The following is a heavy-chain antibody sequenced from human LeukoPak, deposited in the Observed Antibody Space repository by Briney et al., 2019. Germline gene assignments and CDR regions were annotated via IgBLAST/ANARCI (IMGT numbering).Heavy chain of an antibody. CDR2: IYYSGNT. CDR3: ARYYYDSGSSRYYFDY. V-gene: IGHV4-59*01. Sequence: SETLSLTCTVSGGSISSYYWSWIRQPPGKGLEWIGYIYYSGNTNYNPSLKSRVTISVDTSKNQFSLKLSSVTAADTAVYYCARYYYDSGSSRYYFDYWGQGTLVTVSS. J-gene: IGHJ4*02. CDR1: GGSISSYY. D-gene: IGHD3-10*01.